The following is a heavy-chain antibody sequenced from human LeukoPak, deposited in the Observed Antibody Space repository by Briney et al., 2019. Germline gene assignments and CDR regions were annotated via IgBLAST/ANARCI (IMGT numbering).Heavy chain of an antibody. V-gene: IGHV4-34*01. CDR2: INQSGST. J-gene: IGHJ4*02. D-gene: IGHD3-22*01. CDR3: ARGHSAYYYDSSGYLTSSFDY. CDR1: GGSISSYY. Sequence: SETLSLTCTVSGGSISSYYWSWIRQPPGKGREWIGEINQSGSTNYNTSLKRRVTLSVDTSKNPFSLKLSSATAADTAVYYCARGHSAYYYDSSGYLTSSFDYWGQGTLVTVSS.